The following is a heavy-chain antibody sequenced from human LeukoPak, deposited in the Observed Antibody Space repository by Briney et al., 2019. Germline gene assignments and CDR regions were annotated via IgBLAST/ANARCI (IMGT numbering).Heavy chain of an antibody. CDR1: GYTFTSYY. J-gene: IGHJ4*02. D-gene: IGHD1-26*01. Sequence: GASVKVSCKTSGYTFTSYYMHWVRQAPGQGLEWMGIINPSGGSTSYAQKFQGRVTMTRDTSTTTVYMEVSSLRSEDTAVYYCARVAKWELPYFDYWGQGTPVTVSS. V-gene: IGHV1-46*01. CDR3: ARVAKWELPYFDY. CDR2: INPSGGST.